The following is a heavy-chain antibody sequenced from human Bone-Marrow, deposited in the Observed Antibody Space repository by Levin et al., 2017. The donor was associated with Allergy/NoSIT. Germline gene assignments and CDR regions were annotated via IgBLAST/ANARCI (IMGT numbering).Heavy chain of an antibody. J-gene: IGHJ5*02. CDR2: ISWNSGSI. CDR3: AKASGYSYGSWFDP. Sequence: SLKISCAASGFTFDDYAMYWVRQAPGKGLEWVSGISWNSGSIGYADSVKGRFTISRDNAKNSLYLQMNSLRAEDTALYYCAKASGYSYGSWFDPWGQGTLVTVSS. CDR1: GFTFDDYA. D-gene: IGHD5-18*01. V-gene: IGHV3-9*01.